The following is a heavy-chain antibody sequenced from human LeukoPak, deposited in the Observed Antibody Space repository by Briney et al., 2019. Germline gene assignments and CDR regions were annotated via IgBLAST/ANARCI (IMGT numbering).Heavy chain of an antibody. Sequence: GGSLRLSCAASGFTFSTYGMHWVRQAPGKGLEWVAVISYDGSIKDYADSVKGRFTISRDNSKNTLYLHMNSLRTEDTAVYYCAKGGSGFFDYWGQGTLVTVSS. CDR2: ISYDGSIK. CDR1: GFTFSTYG. V-gene: IGHV3-30*18. CDR3: AKGGSGFFDY. J-gene: IGHJ4*02. D-gene: IGHD6-19*01.